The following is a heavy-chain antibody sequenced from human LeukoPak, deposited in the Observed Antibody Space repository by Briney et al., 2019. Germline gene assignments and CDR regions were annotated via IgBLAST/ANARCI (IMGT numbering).Heavy chain of an antibody. CDR2: IYYSGST. Sequence: PSETLSLTCTVSGDSINSFYWSWIRQPPGKGLEWIGYIYYSGSTNYNPSLKSRVTISVDTSKNQFSLRLSSVTAADTAVYYCARVTGYVMEDYFDYWGQGTLVTVSS. V-gene: IGHV4-59*01. CDR1: GDSINSFY. CDR3: ARVTGYVMEDYFDY. J-gene: IGHJ4*02. D-gene: IGHD6-13*01.